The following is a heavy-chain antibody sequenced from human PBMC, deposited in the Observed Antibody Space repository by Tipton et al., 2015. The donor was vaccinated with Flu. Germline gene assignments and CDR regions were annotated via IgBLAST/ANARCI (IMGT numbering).Heavy chain of an antibody. V-gene: IGHV1-8*01. Sequence: QLVQSGAEVKKPEASVKVSCKASGYTFTNYAVHWVRQATGQGLEYMGWMNPNSGNTGYAQKFQGRVTMTRDTSISTAYMELSSLRSEDTAVYYCASKSTALWGQGTLVTVSS. J-gene: IGHJ4*02. CDR3: ASKSTAL. CDR1: GYTFTNYA. CDR2: MNPNSGNT.